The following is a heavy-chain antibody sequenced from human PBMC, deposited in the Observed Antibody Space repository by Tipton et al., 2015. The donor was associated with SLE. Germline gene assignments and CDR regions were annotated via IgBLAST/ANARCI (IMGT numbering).Heavy chain of an antibody. D-gene: IGHD3-10*01. Sequence: TLSLTCTVSGGSISSISYYWGWIRQPPGKGLEWIGSIYYSGSTYYNPSLKSRVTISVDTSKNQFSLKLSSVTAADTAVYYCAGAPGDGAAFDIWGQGTMVTVSS. CDR2: IYYSGST. J-gene: IGHJ3*02. CDR3: AGAPGDGAAFDI. CDR1: GGSISSISYY. V-gene: IGHV4-39*07.